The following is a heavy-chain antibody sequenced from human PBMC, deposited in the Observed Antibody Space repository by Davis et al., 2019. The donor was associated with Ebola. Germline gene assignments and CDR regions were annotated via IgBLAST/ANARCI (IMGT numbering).Heavy chain of an antibody. V-gene: IGHV4-39*01. Sequence: PSETLSLTCTVSGGSISSSGYYWGWIRQPPGKGLEWIGSMYYRGYTYYNPSLKSRVTMAVDTAKNQFSLKLSSATVADTAVYYCARQEAAGILEIDWFDPWGQGTLVTVSS. CDR3: ARQEAAGILEIDWFDP. J-gene: IGHJ5*02. D-gene: IGHD6-13*01. CDR2: MYYRGYT. CDR1: GGSISSSGYY.